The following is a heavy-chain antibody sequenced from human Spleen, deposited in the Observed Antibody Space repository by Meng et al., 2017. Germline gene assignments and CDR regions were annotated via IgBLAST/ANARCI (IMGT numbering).Heavy chain of an antibody. Sequence: VQLVESGGGVVQPRRALTLSCTASGFKCGSYGMHWVRQAPGKGLEWVGRIKNKGDGGTTDYSAPVKGRFTISRDDSQNTLFLQMNSLKTEDTAVYYCTTVIIGGGYWGQGTLVTVSS. D-gene: IGHD2/OR15-2a*01. CDR1: GFKCGSYG. CDR3: TTVIIGGGY. CDR2: IKNKGDGGTT. J-gene: IGHJ4*02. V-gene: IGHV3-15*01.